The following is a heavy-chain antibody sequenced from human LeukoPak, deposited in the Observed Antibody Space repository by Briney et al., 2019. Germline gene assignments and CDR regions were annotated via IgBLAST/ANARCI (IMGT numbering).Heavy chain of an antibody. CDR3: ARGVKSVLRYFDWSEVPRMDV. V-gene: IGHV1-18*01. Sequence: GASVKVSCKASGYTFTSYGISWVRQAPGQGLEWMGWISAYNGNTNYAQKLQGRVTMTTDTSTSTAYMELRSLRSDDTAVYYCARGVKSVLRYFDWSEVPRMDVWGQGTTVTVSS. CDR1: GYTFTSYG. CDR2: ISAYNGNT. J-gene: IGHJ6*02. D-gene: IGHD3-9*01.